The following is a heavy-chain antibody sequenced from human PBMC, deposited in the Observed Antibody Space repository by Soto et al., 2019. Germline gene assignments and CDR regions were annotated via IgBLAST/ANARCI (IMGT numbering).Heavy chain of an antibody. D-gene: IGHD3-3*01. V-gene: IGHV4-59*08. J-gene: IGHJ6*03. Sequence: SETLSLTCTVSGGSISSYYWSWIRQPPGKGLEWIGYIYYSGSTNYNPSLKSRVTISVDTSKNQFSLKLSSVTAADTAVYYCAETIFGVVPPGDYYYYMDVWGKGTTVTVSS. CDR2: IYYSGST. CDR3: AETIFGVVPPGDYYYYMDV. CDR1: GGSISSYY.